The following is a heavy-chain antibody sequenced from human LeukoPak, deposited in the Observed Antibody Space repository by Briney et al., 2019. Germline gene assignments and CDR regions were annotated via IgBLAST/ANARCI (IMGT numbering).Heavy chain of an antibody. CDR3: TREGMGTTFSAWFEP. CDR2: VSSDGSID. CDR1: GFTFSNYG. D-gene: IGHD1-7*01. Sequence: GGSLRLSCATSGFTFSNYGMHWVRQAPGKGLEWVAVVSSDGSIDYYADSLRGRFTVSRDNSKNTMFLQFNTLRPEDTAVYYCTREGMGTTFSAWFEPWGQGTLVTVSS. J-gene: IGHJ5*02. V-gene: IGHV3-30*03.